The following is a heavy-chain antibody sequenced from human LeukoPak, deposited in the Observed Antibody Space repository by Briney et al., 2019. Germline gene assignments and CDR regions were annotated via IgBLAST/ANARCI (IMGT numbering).Heavy chain of an antibody. Sequence: SETLSLTCTVSGGSISSYYWSWIRQPPGKGLEWIGEINHSGSTNYNPSLKSRVTISVDTSKNQFSLKLSSVTAADTAVYYCAIVYYYGSGSYYNDYFDYWGQGTLVTVSS. CDR3: AIVYYYGSGSYYNDYFDY. CDR1: GGSISSYY. D-gene: IGHD3-10*01. V-gene: IGHV4-34*01. J-gene: IGHJ4*02. CDR2: INHSGST.